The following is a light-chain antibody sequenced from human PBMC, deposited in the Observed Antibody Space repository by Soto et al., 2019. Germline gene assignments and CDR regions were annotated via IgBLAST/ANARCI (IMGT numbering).Light chain of an antibody. CDR1: QSLSINS. J-gene: IGKJ3*01. CDR3: QQYDGSPLT. V-gene: IGKV3-20*01. Sequence: EIVFTQSPGTLSLSPGERATLSCRASQSLSINSLAWYQQRPGQSPRLLVYGASTRDTGIPDRFRGSGSGTDFALTISSXEPEDFAMYYCQQYDGSPLTFGPGTKVDTK. CDR2: GAS.